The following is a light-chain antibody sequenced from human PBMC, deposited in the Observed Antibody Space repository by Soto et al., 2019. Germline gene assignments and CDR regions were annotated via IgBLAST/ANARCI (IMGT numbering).Light chain of an antibody. CDR2: GAS. CDR1: QSVSSN. J-gene: IGKJ1*01. CDR3: QQYNNWPPVT. Sequence: DIVMTQSPDTLSVSPGERATLSCSASQSVSSNLAWYQQKPGQAPRLLIYGASTRATGIPARFSGSGSGTEFTLTISSLQSEDFAVYYCQQYNNWPPVTFGQGTKVDIK. V-gene: IGKV3-15*01.